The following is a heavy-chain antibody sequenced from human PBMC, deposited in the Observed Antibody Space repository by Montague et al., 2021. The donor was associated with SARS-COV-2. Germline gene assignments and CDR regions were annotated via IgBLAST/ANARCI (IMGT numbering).Heavy chain of an antibody. J-gene: IGHJ4*02. Sequence: SETLSLTCAVYGGSFNDYQWSWIRQPPGRGLEWVGGINHSGSANYNPSLKSRVTISADTSKNQFSLKLTSVTAADTAVYYCARGTSTVNIIGVVITGIGYYFDHWGQGTLVTVSS. V-gene: IGHV4-34*01. CDR3: ARGTSTVNIIGVVITGIGYYFDH. D-gene: IGHD3-22*01. CDR1: GGSFNDYQ. CDR2: INHSGSA.